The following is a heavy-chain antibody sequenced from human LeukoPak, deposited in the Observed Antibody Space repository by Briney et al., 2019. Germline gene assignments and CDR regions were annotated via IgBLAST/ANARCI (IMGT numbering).Heavy chain of an antibody. Sequence: ASVKVSCKASGYTFTGYYMHWVRQAPGQGLEWMGWINPNSGGSNYAQKFQGRVTMTRDTSISTAYMELSSLRSEDTAVYYCARVMVAGTNNGAFDIWGQGTMVTVSS. CDR3: ARVMVAGTNNGAFDI. D-gene: IGHD6-19*01. CDR1: GYTFTGYY. J-gene: IGHJ3*02. V-gene: IGHV1-2*02. CDR2: INPNSGGS.